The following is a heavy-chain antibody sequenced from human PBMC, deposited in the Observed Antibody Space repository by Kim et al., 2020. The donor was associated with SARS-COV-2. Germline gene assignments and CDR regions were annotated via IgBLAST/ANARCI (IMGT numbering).Heavy chain of an antibody. J-gene: IGHJ4*02. CDR2: INSDESST. CDR1: GFTFSRYW. Sequence: GGSLRLSCVASGFTFSRYWMHWVRQAPGKGLVWVARINSDESSTTYADSVKGRFTISRDNAMNTLYLQMNSLRAEDTAVYFCARAGILTGYYSFDFWGQG. CDR3: ARAGILTGYYSFDF. D-gene: IGHD3-9*01. V-gene: IGHV3-74*03.